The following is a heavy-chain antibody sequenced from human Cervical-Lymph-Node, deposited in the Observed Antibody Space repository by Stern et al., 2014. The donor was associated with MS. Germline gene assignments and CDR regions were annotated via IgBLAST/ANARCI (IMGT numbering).Heavy chain of an antibody. V-gene: IGHV1-2*02. CDR2: INPHTGDT. Sequence: QVQLVQSGAALRKPGASVEVFCEASGYNFIDYYIHWVRQAPGQGLEWVGWINPHTGDTRYAQKFLGRVAMTRDTSINTAYLELNSLTSDDTAFYYCTRGRGTLLYLHWGQGTLITVSS. J-gene: IGHJ4*02. CDR3: TRGRGTLLYLH. D-gene: IGHD2-15*01. CDR1: GYNFIDYY.